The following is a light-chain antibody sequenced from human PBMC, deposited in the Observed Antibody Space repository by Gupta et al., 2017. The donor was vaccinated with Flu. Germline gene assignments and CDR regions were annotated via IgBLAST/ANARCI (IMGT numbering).Light chain of an antibody. CDR3: QQDYTTPWT. CDR1: QNILSRANNKSF. V-gene: IGKV4-1*01. J-gene: IGKJ1*01. Sequence: DIVMIQSPDSLAVSLGERATINCKSSQNILSRANNKSFLRWYQQKPGQPPKLLIYWASTRESGVPDRFSGSGSGTDFTLTISSLQAEDVAVYYCQQDYTTPWTFGQGTKVEIK. CDR2: WAS.